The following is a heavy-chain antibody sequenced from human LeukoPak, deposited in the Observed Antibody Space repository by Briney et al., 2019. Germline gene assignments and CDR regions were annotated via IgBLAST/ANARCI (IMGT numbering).Heavy chain of an antibody. CDR1: GGSFSGYF. D-gene: IGHD2-15*01. CDR3: ATRGTSLRPMDS. V-gene: IGHV4-34*01. Sequence: SSETLCLSCAVYGGSFSGYFWSWIRQSPGKGLEWVWEISHRGTTNYTPSLKSRVSISVDTSKNHYSLNLTSVPAADTAVYYCATRGTSLRPMDSWGQGTLVTVSS. CDR2: ISHRGTT. J-gene: IGHJ4*02.